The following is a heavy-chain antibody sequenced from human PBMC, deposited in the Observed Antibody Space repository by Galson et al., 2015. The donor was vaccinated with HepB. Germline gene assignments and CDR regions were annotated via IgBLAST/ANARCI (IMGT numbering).Heavy chain of an antibody. D-gene: IGHD2-21*02. Sequence: LRLSCAASGFTFSNAWMSWVRQAPGKGLEWVGRIKSKTDGGTTDYAAPVKGRFTISRDDSKNTLYLQMNSLKTEDTAVYYCTTDRKAYCGGDCYSDYYYGMDVWGQGTTVTVSS. CDR2: IKSKTDGGTT. J-gene: IGHJ6*02. CDR3: TTDRKAYCGGDCYSDYYYGMDV. CDR1: GFTFSNAW. V-gene: IGHV3-15*01.